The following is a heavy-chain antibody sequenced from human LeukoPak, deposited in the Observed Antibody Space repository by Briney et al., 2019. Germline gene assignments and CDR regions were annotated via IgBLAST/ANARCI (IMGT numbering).Heavy chain of an antibody. CDR1: GFTFDDYA. CDR3: ARGGGSSGWYY. Sequence: GGSLRLSCAASGFTFDDYAMHWVRQAPGKGLEWVSGISWNSGSIGYADSVKGRFTISRDNAKNSLYLQMNSLRAEDTALYYCARGGGSSGWYYWGQGTLVTVSS. V-gene: IGHV3-9*01. D-gene: IGHD6-19*01. CDR2: ISWNSGSI. J-gene: IGHJ4*02.